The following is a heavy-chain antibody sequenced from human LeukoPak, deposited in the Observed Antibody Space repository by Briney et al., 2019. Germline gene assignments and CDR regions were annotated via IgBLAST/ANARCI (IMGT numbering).Heavy chain of an antibody. Sequence: PGGSLRLSCAASGFTVSGNYMSWVRQAPGKGLEWVSVIYSSDNTYYIDSVKGRFTISRDNSKNTLYLQMNSLRSEDTAVYYCARDRQLDWFDPWGQGTLVTVSS. D-gene: IGHD5-18*01. J-gene: IGHJ5*02. CDR2: IYSSDNT. CDR1: GFTVSGNY. CDR3: ARDRQLDWFDP. V-gene: IGHV3-53*05.